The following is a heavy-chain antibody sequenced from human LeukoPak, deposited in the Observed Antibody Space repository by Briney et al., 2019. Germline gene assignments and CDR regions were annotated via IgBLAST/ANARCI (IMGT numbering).Heavy chain of an antibody. Sequence: GGSLRLSCAASGFTFSSYAMSWVRQAPGKGLEWVGRVKSKGDGGTTDYGAPVKGRFIISRDDSKNTLYLQMNSLEIEDTAVYYCATYTNEWRWGQGTLVTVSS. CDR1: GFTFSSYA. CDR3: ATYTNEWR. V-gene: IGHV3-15*01. D-gene: IGHD2-2*02. CDR2: VKSKGDGGTT. J-gene: IGHJ4*02.